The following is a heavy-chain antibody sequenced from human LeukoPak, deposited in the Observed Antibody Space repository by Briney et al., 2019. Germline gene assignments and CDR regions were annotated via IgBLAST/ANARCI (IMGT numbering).Heavy chain of an antibody. D-gene: IGHD1-1*01. J-gene: IGHJ4*02. Sequence: SVRVSCKASGYTFSGVNYIHWVRQAPGQGLEWMGGIIPIFGTANYAQKFQGRVTITTDESTGTAYMELSSLRSEDTAVYYCARGPELERFDYWGQGTLVTVSS. CDR2: IIPIFGTA. CDR3: ARGPELERFDY. CDR1: GYTFSGVNY. V-gene: IGHV1-69*05.